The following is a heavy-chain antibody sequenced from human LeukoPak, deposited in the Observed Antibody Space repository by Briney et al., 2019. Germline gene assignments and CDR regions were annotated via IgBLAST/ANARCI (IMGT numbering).Heavy chain of an antibody. Sequence: GGSQRLSCAASGFSFPDFTMHWVRQAPGKGLEWVAVISYDENNKYYADSVEGRFTISRDNSKNTLYLQMNSLRAEDTAVYYCARGGSYYVSDLDYWGQGTLATVPS. CDR3: ARGGSYYVSDLDY. V-gene: IGHV3-30-3*01. J-gene: IGHJ4*02. D-gene: IGHD1-26*01. CDR1: GFSFPDFT. CDR2: ISYDENNK.